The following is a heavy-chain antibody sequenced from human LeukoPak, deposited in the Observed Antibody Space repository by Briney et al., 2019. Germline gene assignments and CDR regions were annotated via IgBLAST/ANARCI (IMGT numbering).Heavy chain of an antibody. D-gene: IGHD6-19*01. CDR3: AATRAVAGTIDY. CDR2: INTNTGNP. V-gene: IGHV7-4-1*02. J-gene: IGHJ4*02. Sequence: ASVKVSCKASGVIFGINWVRQAPGQGLEWMGWINTNTGNPTYAQGFTGRFVLSLDTSVSTAYLQISSLKAEDTAVYYCAATRAVAGTIDYWGQGTLVTVSS. CDR1: GVIFG.